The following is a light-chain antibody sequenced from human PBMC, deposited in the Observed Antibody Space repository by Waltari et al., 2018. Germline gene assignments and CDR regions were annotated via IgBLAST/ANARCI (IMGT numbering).Light chain of an antibody. V-gene: IGKV1-39*01. CDR3: QQSYSTLYT. J-gene: IGKJ2*01. CDR2: AAS. CDR1: QSISSF. Sequence: DIQMTQSPSSLSASVGDRVTITCRASQSISSFLNWYQQKPGQAPNLLIYAASSLQSGVPSRFSGSGSGTDFTLTISSLQPEDFATYYCQQSYSTLYTFGQGTKLEIK.